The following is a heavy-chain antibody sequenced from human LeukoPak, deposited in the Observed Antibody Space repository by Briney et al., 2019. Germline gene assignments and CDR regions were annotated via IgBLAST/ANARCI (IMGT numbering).Heavy chain of an antibody. CDR1: GFTFSSYA. CDR2: ISGSGDST. J-gene: IGHJ4*02. Sequence: PGGSLRLSCAASGFTFSSYAMSWVRQAPGKGLEWVSGISGSGDSTYYADSVKGRFTISRDNSKNTLYLQMNSLRAEDTAVYYCARGIAAAGTWEYYFDYWGQGTLVTVSS. CDR3: ARGIAAAGTWEYYFDY. V-gene: IGHV3-23*01. D-gene: IGHD6-13*01.